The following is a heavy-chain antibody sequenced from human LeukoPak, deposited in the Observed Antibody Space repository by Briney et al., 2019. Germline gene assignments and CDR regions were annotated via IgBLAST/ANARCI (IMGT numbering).Heavy chain of an antibody. CDR1: GFTFSSYS. CDR3: ARAQELADFDY. CDR2: ISSSSSYI. Sequence: GGSLRLSCAASGFTFSSYSMNWVRQAPGKGLEWVSSISSSSSYIYHADSVKGRFTISRDNAKNSLYLQMNSLRAEDTAVYYCARAQELADFDYWGQETLVTVSS. D-gene: IGHD6-13*01. V-gene: IGHV3-21*01. J-gene: IGHJ4*02.